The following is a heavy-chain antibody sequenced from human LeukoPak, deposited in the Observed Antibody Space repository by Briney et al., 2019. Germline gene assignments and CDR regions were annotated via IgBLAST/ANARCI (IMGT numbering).Heavy chain of an antibody. V-gene: IGHV4-59*08. CDR2: IYYSGST. Sequence: PSETLSLTCTVSGGSINSYYWSWLRQPPGKGLEWIGFIYYSGSTHYKSSLKSRVTISVDTSKNQFSLRLSSVTAADTAVYCCGRHSVSSPHYFDYWGQGTLVTVSS. D-gene: IGHD1-26*01. J-gene: IGHJ4*02. CDR3: GRHSVSSPHYFDY. CDR1: GGSINSYY.